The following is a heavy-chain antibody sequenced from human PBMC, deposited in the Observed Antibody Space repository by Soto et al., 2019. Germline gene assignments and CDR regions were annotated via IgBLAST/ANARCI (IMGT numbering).Heavy chain of an antibody. CDR3: ARRARYCNSPSCPWYFDY. J-gene: IGHJ4*02. D-gene: IGHD2-2*01. CDR1: GGSISTYY. V-gene: IGHV4-59*01. CDR2: IHYSGST. Sequence: SETLSLTCTVSGGSISTYYWNWIRQPPGKGLEWIGYIHYSGSTKYNPSLMSRVTISLDMSKNQFSLKLSSVTAADTAVYYCARRARYCNSPSCPWYFDYWGQGTLVTVSS.